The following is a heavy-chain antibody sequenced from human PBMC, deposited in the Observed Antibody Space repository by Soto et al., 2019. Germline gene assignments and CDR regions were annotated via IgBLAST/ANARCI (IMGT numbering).Heavy chain of an antibody. D-gene: IGHD3-22*01. CDR3: ARQTSTAYSSVGFDY. Sequence: SETLSLTCAVSGGSISSSNWWSWVRQPPGKGLEWIGEIYHSGSTNYNPSLKSRVTITVDKSKNQFSLNLSSVTAADTAVYYCARQTSTAYSSVGFDYWGQGTLVTVSS. CDR1: GGSISSSNW. CDR2: IYHSGST. V-gene: IGHV4-4*02. J-gene: IGHJ4*02.